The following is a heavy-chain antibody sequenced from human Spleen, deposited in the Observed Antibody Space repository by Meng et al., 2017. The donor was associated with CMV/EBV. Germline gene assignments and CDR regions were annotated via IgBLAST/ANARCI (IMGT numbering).Heavy chain of an antibody. CDR3: ARERSWGPDY. J-gene: IGHJ4*02. Sequence: GGSLRLSCAASGFTFRSYWMNWVRQAPGKGLEWVANIKQDGSGKHYVDSVKGRITISRDNAKNSLYLQMNSLRAEDTAVYYCARERSWGPDYWGQGTLVTVSS. V-gene: IGHV3-7*01. CDR1: GFTFRSYW. CDR2: IKQDGSGK. D-gene: IGHD3-16*01.